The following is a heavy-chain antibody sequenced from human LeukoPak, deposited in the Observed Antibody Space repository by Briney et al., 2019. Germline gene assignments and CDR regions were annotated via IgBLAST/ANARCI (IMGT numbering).Heavy chain of an antibody. CDR1: GFTFSSYG. D-gene: IGHD2-15*01. CDR3: AKGWGYCSGGSCYGRTDDAFDI. J-gene: IGHJ3*02. V-gene: IGHV3-30*18. Sequence: GGSLRLSCAASGFTFSSYGMHWVRQAPGKGLEGVAVIAYDGSNKYYADSVKGRFTISRDNSKNTLYLQMNSLRAEDTAVYYCAKGWGYCSGGSCYGRTDDAFDIWGQGTMVTVSS. CDR2: IAYDGSNK.